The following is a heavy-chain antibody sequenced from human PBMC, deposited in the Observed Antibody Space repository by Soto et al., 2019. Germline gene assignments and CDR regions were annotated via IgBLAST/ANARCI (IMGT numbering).Heavy chain of an antibody. CDR2: ISYDGRNE. D-gene: IGHD3-10*01. J-gene: IGHJ4*02. CDR1: GFTFSAFA. V-gene: IGHV3-30*18. CDR3: AKGVVREPAYFDD. Sequence: GGSLRLSCAVSGFTFSAFAMYWVRQAPGKGLEWVALISYDGRNEDYAESVRGRFTISRDNSKNTLYLDMNSLSAEDSAVYFCAKGVVREPAYFDDWGQGTLVTVSS.